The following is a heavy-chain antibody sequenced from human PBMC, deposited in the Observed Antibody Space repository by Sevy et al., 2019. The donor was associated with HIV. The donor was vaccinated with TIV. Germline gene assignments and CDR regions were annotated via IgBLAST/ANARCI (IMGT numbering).Heavy chain of an antibody. CDR2: IKQDGSEK. CDR3: ARPYRTDPFYYSGSSGYYYPTYFDY. Sequence: GGSLRLSCAASGFTFSRYWMTWVRQAPGKGLEWVANIKQDGSEKYFVDSVKGRFAISRDNAKNSLYLQMKSLRAEDTAVYYCARPYRTDPFYYSGSSGYYYPTYFDYWGQGALVTVSS. J-gene: IGHJ4*02. D-gene: IGHD3-22*01. CDR1: GFTFSRYW. V-gene: IGHV3-7*01.